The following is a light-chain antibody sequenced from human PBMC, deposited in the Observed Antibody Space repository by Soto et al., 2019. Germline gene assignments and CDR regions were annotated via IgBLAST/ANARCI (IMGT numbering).Light chain of an antibody. V-gene: IGKV3-11*01. CDR2: DAS. J-gene: IGKJ5*01. CDR3: QQRSNWPAIT. CDR1: QSVSSY. Sequence: DIVMTQSPATLSLSPGGRATLSCRASQSVSSYLAWYQQKXGXAPGLLIYDASNRATCIPARFSGSGSGTEFTLTISSLEPEDFAVYYCQQRSNWPAITFGQRTRLDIK.